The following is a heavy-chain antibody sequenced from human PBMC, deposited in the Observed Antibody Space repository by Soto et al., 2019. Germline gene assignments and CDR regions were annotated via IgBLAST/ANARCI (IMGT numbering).Heavy chain of an antibody. CDR2: ISGSGGST. D-gene: IGHD2-15*01. CDR3: ASLYCSGGSCYYYYYMDV. J-gene: IGHJ6*03. V-gene: IGHV3-23*01. CDR1: GFTFSSYA. Sequence: GGSLRLSCAASGFTFSSYAMSWVRQAPGKGLEWVSAISGSGGSTYYADSVKGRFTISRDNSKNTLYLQMNSLRAEDTAVYYCASLYCSGGSCYYYYYMDVWGKGTTVTVSS.